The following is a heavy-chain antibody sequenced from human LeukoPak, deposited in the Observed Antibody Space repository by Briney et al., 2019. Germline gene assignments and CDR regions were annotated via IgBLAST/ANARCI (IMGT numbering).Heavy chain of an antibody. D-gene: IGHD3-16*02. V-gene: IGHV3-23*01. J-gene: IGHJ4*02. CDR2: IFPSGGEI. Sequence: GGSLRLSCGASGFTFSTFAMIWVRQPPGKGLEWVSSIFPSGGEIHYADSVRGRFTISRDNSKSTLSLQMNSLRAEDTAVYYCARDLATRQRTGLYDSWGQGALVTVSS. CDR3: ARDLATRQRTGLYDS. CDR1: GFTFSTFA.